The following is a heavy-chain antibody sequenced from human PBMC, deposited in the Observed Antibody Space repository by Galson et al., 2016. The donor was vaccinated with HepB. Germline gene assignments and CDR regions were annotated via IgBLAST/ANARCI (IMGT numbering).Heavy chain of an antibody. D-gene: IGHD3-10*01. CDR1: GGSISSGGYY. J-gene: IGHJ2*01. CDR3: ARDSAGSFDL. CDR2: IYYSGST. V-gene: IGHV4-39*07. Sequence: ETLSLTCTVSGGSISSGGYYWSWIRQHPGKGLEWIGTIYYSGSTYYNPSLNSRVTISVDTSKNQFSLKLTSVTAADTAVYYCARDSAGSFDLWGRGTLVTVSS.